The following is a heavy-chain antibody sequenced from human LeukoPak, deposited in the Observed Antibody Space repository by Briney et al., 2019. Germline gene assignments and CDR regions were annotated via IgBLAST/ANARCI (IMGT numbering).Heavy chain of an antibody. CDR1: GCSISSYY. D-gene: IGHD4-17*01. V-gene: IGHV4-59*08. Sequence: SETLSLTCTVSGCSISSYYWSWIRQPPGKGLEWIGYIYYSGSTYYNPSLKSRVTISVDTYKNQFSLKLSSVTAADTAVYYCARVMTTKAFDIWGQGTMVTVSS. J-gene: IGHJ3*02. CDR3: ARVMTTKAFDI. CDR2: IYYSGST.